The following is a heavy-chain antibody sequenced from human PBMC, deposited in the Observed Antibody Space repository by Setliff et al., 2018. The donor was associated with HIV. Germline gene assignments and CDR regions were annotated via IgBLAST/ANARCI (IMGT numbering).Heavy chain of an antibody. CDR3: ARDRYGDYAYFDY. V-gene: IGHV4-61*09. Sequence: PSETLSLTCTASGGSISSDTFYWSWIRQPAGKGLEWIGHVYARGNTNYNSSLKSRVTISVDTSKSQFSLKLSSVTAADTAVYYCARDRYGDYAYFDYWGQGTLVTVSS. D-gene: IGHD4-17*01. CDR2: VYARGNT. CDR1: GGSISSDTFY. J-gene: IGHJ4*02.